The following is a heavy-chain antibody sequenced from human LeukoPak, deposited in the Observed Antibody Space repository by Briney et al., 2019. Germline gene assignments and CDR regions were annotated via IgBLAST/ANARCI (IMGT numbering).Heavy chain of an antibody. CDR1: GGSISSYY. J-gene: IGHJ4*02. Sequence: SETLSLTCTVSGGSISSYYCTWIRQPPGKGLEWMGYIYNSGSTNYNPSLKSRVTISVDTSKNQFSLKLSSVTAADTAVYYCARSYGDYSADYWGQGTLVTVSS. CDR3: ARSYGDYSADY. V-gene: IGHV4-59*01. D-gene: IGHD4-17*01. CDR2: IYNSGST.